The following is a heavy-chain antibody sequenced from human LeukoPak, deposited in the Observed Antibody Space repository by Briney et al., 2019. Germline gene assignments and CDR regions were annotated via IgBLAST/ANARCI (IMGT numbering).Heavy chain of an antibody. J-gene: IGHJ3*02. V-gene: IGHV3-64D*06. CDR2: ISSNGGST. Sequence: GGSLRLSCSASGFTFSNYAMHWVRQAPGKGLEYVSAISSNGGSTYYADSVKGRFTISRDNSKNTLYLQMSSLRAEDTAVYYCVKALGYCSGGRCLAFDIWGQGTMVTVSS. D-gene: IGHD2-15*01. CDR1: GFTFSNYA. CDR3: VKALGYCSGGRCLAFDI.